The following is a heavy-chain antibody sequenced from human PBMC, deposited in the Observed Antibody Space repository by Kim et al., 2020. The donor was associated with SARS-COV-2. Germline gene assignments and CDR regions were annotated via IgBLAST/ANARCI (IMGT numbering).Heavy chain of an antibody. CDR2: INPSGGST. Sequence: ASVKVSCKAFGYTFTNYYIYWVRQAPGQGLEWMGIINPSGGSTSYAQKFQGRLTMTRDTSTSTVYMELSSLRSEDTALYYCARGAESYGADVWGQGTTVT. CDR3: ARGAESYGADV. CDR1: GYTFTNYY. J-gene: IGHJ6*02. V-gene: IGHV1-46*01. D-gene: IGHD1-26*01.